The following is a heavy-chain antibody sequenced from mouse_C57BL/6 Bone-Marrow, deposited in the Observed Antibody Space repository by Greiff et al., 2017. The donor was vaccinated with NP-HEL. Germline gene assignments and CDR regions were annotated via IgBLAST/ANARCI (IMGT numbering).Heavy chain of an antibody. CDR2: IDPNGGGT. D-gene: IGHD2-2*01. V-gene: IGHV1-72*01. J-gene: IGHJ1*03. Sequence: QVQLKQPGAELVKPGASVKLSCTASGYTFTSYWMHWVKQRPGRGLEWIGRIDPNGGGTKYNAKFKSKATLTVDKPSNTAYLQLRSLTSEDSAVAYCAGAGYDLYFDVWGTGTTVTVAS. CDR3: AGAGYDLYFDV. CDR1: GYTFTSYW.